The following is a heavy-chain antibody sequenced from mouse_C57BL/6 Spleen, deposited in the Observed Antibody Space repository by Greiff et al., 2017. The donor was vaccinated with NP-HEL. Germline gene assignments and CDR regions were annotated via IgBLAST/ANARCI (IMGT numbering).Heavy chain of an antibody. Sequence: QVQLQQSGAELVMPGASVKLSCKASGYTFTSYWMHWVKQRPGQGLEWIGEIDPSDSYTNYNQKFKGKSTLTVDKSSSTAYMQLSSLTSEDSAVYYCARGALGTTVVRDYFDYWGQGTTLTVSS. V-gene: IGHV1-69*01. CDR1: GYTFTSYW. CDR3: ARGALGTTVVRDYFDY. J-gene: IGHJ2*01. CDR2: IDPSDSYT. D-gene: IGHD1-1*01.